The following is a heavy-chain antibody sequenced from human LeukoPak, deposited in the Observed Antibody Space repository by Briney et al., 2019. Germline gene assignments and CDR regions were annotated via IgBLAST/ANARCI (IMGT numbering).Heavy chain of an antibody. Sequence: GGSLRLSCAASGFTFSSYGMHWVRQAPGKGLEWVAVIWYDGSNKYYADSVKGRFTISRDNSKNTLYLQMNSLRAEDTAVYYCAKAEDIVVVPAAMGAFDIWGQGTMVTVSS. CDR2: IWYDGSNK. V-gene: IGHV3-33*06. J-gene: IGHJ3*02. CDR1: GFTFSSYG. D-gene: IGHD2-2*01. CDR3: AKAEDIVVVPAAMGAFDI.